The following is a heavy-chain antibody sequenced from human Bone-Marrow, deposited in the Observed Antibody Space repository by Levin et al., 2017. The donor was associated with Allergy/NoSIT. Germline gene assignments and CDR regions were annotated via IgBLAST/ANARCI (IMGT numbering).Heavy chain of an antibody. J-gene: IGHJ4*02. D-gene: IGHD1-26*01. Sequence: GGSLRLSCAASGFTFSDYWMTWVRQAPGKGLEWVANIKEDGSQKYYVDSLKGRFTISRDNAKSSLYLQMNSLRAEDTAVYFCARYSGTYGAEYWGQGTLVTVSS. V-gene: IGHV3-7*01. CDR2: IKEDGSQK. CDR3: ARYSGTYGAEY. CDR1: GFTFSDYW.